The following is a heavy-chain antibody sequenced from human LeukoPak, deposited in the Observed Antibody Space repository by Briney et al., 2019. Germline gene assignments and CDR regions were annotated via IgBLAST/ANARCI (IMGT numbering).Heavy chain of an antibody. Sequence: GGSLRLSCAASGFTFSNYAMHWARQAPGKGPVWVSLISNDGSNKYYADSVRGRFTISRDNSKNTLYLQMNSLRAEDSAVYYCATDRERDPSVYYLVGGQGTLITVSS. CDR1: GFTFSNYA. CDR3: ATDRERDPSVYYLV. D-gene: IGHD3-22*01. V-gene: IGHV3-30-3*01. J-gene: IGHJ1*01. CDR2: ISNDGSNK.